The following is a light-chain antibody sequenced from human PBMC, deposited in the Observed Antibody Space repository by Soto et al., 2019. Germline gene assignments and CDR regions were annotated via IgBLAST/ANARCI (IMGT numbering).Light chain of an antibody. CDR3: QQRSNWPPVT. V-gene: IGKV3-11*01. CDR1: QSINRH. J-gene: IGKJ4*01. Sequence: DIVLTQSPAPLSLSPVERATLSCRASQSINRHLAWYRQKPGQAPRLLVYDASNRATGIPARFSGSGSGTDVTLTISSLEPGDFGVYYWQQRSNWPPVTFGGGTKVDIK. CDR2: DAS.